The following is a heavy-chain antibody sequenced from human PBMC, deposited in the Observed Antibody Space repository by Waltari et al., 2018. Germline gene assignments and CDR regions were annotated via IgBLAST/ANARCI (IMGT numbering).Heavy chain of an antibody. Sequence: QVQLVQSGSEVKKPGSSVKVSCKASGGTFSSYAISWVRQAPGQGLEWMGGSITTVVRANSEQKNMESIATTTEEDTSSTYMKLRSRRTEDEAVLYYGGRDTYYDYGGGSQWLGDWGQGTMVTVSS. J-gene: IGHJ3*01. CDR1: GGTFSSYA. D-gene: IGHD3-3*01. CDR2: SITTVVRA. CDR3: GGRDTYYDYGGGSQWLGD. V-gene: IGHV1-69*05.